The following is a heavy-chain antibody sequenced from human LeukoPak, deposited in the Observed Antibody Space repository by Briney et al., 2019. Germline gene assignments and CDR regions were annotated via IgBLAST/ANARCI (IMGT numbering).Heavy chain of an antibody. D-gene: IGHD3-16*01. CDR3: ARGGGLGSAEFDY. J-gene: IGHJ4*02. Sequence: PSETLSLTCTVSGGSISSGGYYWNWIRQPPGKGLEWIGYIYQSGSTSYNPSLKSRVTISVDRSKNQFSLKLSSVTAADTAVYYRARGGGLGSAEFDYWGQGTLVTVSS. CDR2: IYQSGST. V-gene: IGHV4-30-2*01. CDR1: GGSISSGGYY.